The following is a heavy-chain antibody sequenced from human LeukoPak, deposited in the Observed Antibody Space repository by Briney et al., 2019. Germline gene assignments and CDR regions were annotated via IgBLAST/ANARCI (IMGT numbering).Heavy chain of an antibody. V-gene: IGHV3-48*01. Sequence: GGSLRLSCAASGFTFSDYSMNWVRQAPGKGLEWISYISSSRSDIYYADSVKGRFTVSRDNVRNSLYLQMNSLRAEDTAVYYCARDQWHYYDSSATGFDPWGQGTLVTVSS. D-gene: IGHD3-22*01. J-gene: IGHJ5*02. CDR2: ISSSRSDI. CDR3: ARDQWHYYDSSATGFDP. CDR1: GFTFSDYS.